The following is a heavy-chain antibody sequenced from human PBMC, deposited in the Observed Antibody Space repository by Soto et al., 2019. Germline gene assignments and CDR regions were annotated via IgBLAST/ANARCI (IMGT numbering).Heavy chain of an antibody. CDR1: GFTFSSYD. Sequence: EVQLVESGGGLVQPGGSLRLSCAASGFTFSSYDMHWVRQVTGKGLEWVSGIGIAGDTYYPGSVKGRFTISRENAKNSLYLQMNSLIAGDTAVYYCARRWGNWFDPWGQGTLVTVSS. J-gene: IGHJ5*02. D-gene: IGHD3-16*01. CDR3: ARRWGNWFDP. V-gene: IGHV3-13*04. CDR2: IGIAGDT.